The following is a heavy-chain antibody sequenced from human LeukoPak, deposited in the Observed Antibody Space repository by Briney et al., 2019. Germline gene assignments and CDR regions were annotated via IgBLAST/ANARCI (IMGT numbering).Heavy chain of an antibody. Sequence: TSETLSLTCTVSGGSINSYYWSWIRQPPGKGLEWIGYIYYSGSTNYNPSLKSRVTISVDTSKNQFSLKLSSVTAADTAVYYCARRIFGVVYNWFDPWGQGTLVTVSS. CDR3: ARRIFGVVYNWFDP. CDR1: GGSINSYY. J-gene: IGHJ5*02. CDR2: IYYSGST. D-gene: IGHD3-3*01. V-gene: IGHV4-59*01.